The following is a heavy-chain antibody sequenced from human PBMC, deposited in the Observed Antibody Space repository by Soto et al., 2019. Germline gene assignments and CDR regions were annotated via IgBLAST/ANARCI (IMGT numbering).Heavy chain of an antibody. CDR3: ARSQGSSTSLEIYYYYYYGMDV. Sequence: QVQLVQSGAEVKKPGSSVKVSCKASGGTFSSYAISWVRQAPGQGLEWMGVIIPISGTAKYAQNFQGRVTLTADESTSTAYMELSSLRSEDTAVYYCARSQGSSTSLEIYYYYYYGMDVWGQGTTVTVSS. D-gene: IGHD2-2*01. J-gene: IGHJ6*02. V-gene: IGHV1-69*01. CDR2: IIPISGTA. CDR1: GGTFSSYA.